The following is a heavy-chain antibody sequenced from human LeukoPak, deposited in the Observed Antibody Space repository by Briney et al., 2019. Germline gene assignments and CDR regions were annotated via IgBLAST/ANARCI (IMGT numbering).Heavy chain of an antibody. CDR3: ARERGSGAPFDY. CDR2: IYSSGST. Sequence: SETLSLTCTVSGGSISSYHWSWIRQPPGKGLEWIGYIYSSGSTNYNPSLKSRVTISVDTSKNQFSLKLNSVTAADTAVYYCARERGSGAPFDYWGQGTLVTVSS. D-gene: IGHD3-10*01. J-gene: IGHJ4*02. CDR1: GGSISSYH. V-gene: IGHV4-59*01.